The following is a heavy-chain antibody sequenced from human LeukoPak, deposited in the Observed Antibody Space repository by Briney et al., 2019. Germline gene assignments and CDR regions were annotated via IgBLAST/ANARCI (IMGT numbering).Heavy chain of an antibody. J-gene: IGHJ4*02. V-gene: IGHV3-48*01. Sequence: SGRSLRLSCAASGFTFSSYSMNWVRQAPGKGLEWVSYISSSSSTIYYADSVKGRFTISRDNAKNSLYLQMNSLRAEDTAVYYCASAYYYDSSGPLTGYWGQGTPVTVSS. CDR3: ASAYYYDSSGPLTGY. D-gene: IGHD3-22*01. CDR2: ISSSSSTI. CDR1: GFTFSSYS.